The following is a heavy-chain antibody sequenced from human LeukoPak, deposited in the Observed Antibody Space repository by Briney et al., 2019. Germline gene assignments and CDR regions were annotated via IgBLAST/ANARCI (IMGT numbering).Heavy chain of an antibody. Sequence: GGSLRLSCAAPGFTFSGYSMSWGRPAPGKGPEWGSPISGSGDARYYSDAVKGRVTISRDNSKTTLYVQMNSLRAEDTAVYDCAKDRQRRGSLGFYYWGQGALVIVSS. CDR1: GFTFSGYS. V-gene: IGHV3-23*01. CDR3: AKDRQRRGSLGFYY. CDR2: ISGSGDAR. D-gene: IGHD3-10*01. J-gene: IGHJ4*02.